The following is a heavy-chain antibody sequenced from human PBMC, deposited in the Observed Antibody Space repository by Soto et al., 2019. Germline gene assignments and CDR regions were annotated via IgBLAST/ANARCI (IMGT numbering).Heavy chain of an antibody. CDR2: MNPNSGNT. Sequence: GASVKVSCKASGYTFTRYDINWVRQATGQGLEWMGWMNPNSGNTGYAQKFQGRVTMTRNTSISTAYMELSSLRSEDTAVYYCATPRSMVRGVRGYYYMDVWGKGTTVNVSS. CDR3: ATPRSMVRGVRGYYYMDV. CDR1: GYTFTRYD. J-gene: IGHJ6*03. V-gene: IGHV1-8*01. D-gene: IGHD3-10*01.